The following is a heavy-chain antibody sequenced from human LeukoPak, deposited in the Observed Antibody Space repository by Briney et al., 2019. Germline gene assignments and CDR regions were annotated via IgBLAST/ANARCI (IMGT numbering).Heavy chain of an antibody. J-gene: IGHJ5*01. CDR3: ARMDLDGGDSIGFDS. D-gene: IGHD2-21*02. Sequence: ASVKVSCKASGYTFTGLFMHWVRQAPGQGLEWMGWINPNIGDAYYAQKFQGRVTMTRDRSINTAYMELSRLTSDDTSVYYCARMDLDGGDSIGFDSWGQGTLVTVSS. V-gene: IGHV1-2*02. CDR1: GYTFTGLF. CDR2: INPNIGDA.